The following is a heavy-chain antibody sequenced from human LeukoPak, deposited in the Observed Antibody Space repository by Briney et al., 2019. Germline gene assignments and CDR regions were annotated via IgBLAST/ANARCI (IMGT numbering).Heavy chain of an antibody. CDR2: IYPGDSDT. CDR1: GYIFPNYW. D-gene: IGHD3-10*01. CDR3: ARTPGSYCGYFDL. J-gene: IGHJ2*01. Sequence: GESLKISCKGSGYIFPNYWIGWVRQMPGKGLEWMGIIYPGDSDTRYSPSFQGQVTTSADKSISTAYLQWNSLKASDTAMYYCARTPGSYCGYFDLWGRGTLVTVSS. V-gene: IGHV5-51*01.